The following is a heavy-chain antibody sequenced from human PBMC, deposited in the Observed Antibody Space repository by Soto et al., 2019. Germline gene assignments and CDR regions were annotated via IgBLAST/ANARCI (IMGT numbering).Heavy chain of an antibody. CDR2: INAGNGNT. V-gene: IGHV1-3*01. Sequence: VQLVPSGAEAKKPGAAVNVSCKASRYTFTCYAMHWVRQAPGQRLEWMGWINAGNGNTKYSQKSQGRFTITKETSASTAYITLSARRSEATAVYYCGSDVGGTDYWGQGTLV. CDR3: GSDVGGTDY. D-gene: IGHD1-26*01. CDR1: RYTFTCYA. J-gene: IGHJ4*02.